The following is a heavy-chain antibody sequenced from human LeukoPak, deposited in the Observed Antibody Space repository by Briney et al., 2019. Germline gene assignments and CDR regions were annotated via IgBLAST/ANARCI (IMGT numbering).Heavy chain of an antibody. Sequence: GGSLRLSCAASGFTFSSYWMSWVRQAPGKGLEWVSYISSTGSTIYYADSVKGRFTISRDNAKNSLYLQMNSLRAEDTALYYCARDYFDDSSGYYCFDHWGQGTLVTVSS. CDR3: ARDYFDDSSGYYCFDH. D-gene: IGHD3-22*01. CDR1: GFTFSSYW. CDR2: ISSTGSTI. V-gene: IGHV3-48*04. J-gene: IGHJ4*02.